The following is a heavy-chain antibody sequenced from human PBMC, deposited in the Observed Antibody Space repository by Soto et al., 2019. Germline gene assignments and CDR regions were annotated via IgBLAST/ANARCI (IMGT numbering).Heavy chain of an antibody. V-gene: IGHV2-5*02. Sequence: QITLKESCPTLVKPTQTLTLTCTFSGFSLNTSAVGVGWIRQPPGKALEWLALVYWDDDKLYSPSLKSRLTITKDTSKNQVLRTMTNMDPVDTATYFCSHVLGYCSSVTCYHSVDYMDVWGKGTTVTVSS. CDR2: VYWDDDK. D-gene: IGHD2-15*01. CDR1: GFSLNTSAVG. J-gene: IGHJ6*03. CDR3: SHVLGYCSSVTCYHSVDYMDV.